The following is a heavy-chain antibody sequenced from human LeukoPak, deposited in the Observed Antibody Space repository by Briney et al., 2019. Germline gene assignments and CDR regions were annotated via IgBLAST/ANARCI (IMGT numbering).Heavy chain of an antibody. CDR1: GSTFSSYW. J-gene: IGHJ2*01. V-gene: IGHV3-74*01. D-gene: IGHD3-10*01. CDR3: ARRGGLSYWYFDL. Sequence: GGSLRLSCAASGSTFSSYWMHWVRQAPGKGLVWVSRINSDGSSTSYADSVKGRFTISRDNAKNTLYLQMNSLRAEDTAVYYCARRGGLSYWYFDLWGRGTLVTVSS. CDR2: INSDGSST.